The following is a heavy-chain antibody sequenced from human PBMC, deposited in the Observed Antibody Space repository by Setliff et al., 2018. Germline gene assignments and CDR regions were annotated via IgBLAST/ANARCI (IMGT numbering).Heavy chain of an antibody. CDR3: ARSGMPRLLYVGY. CDR1: GGSISSSY. V-gene: IGHV4-4*08. D-gene: IGHD2-21*01. CDR2: IYTSEST. J-gene: IGHJ4*02. Sequence: SETLSLTCAVSGGSISSSYWSWIRQPPGKGLEWIGDIYTSESTNYNPSLKSRVTMSVDTSKNHFSLRLSSLTAADTAVYYCARSGMPRLLYVGYWGLGTLVTVSS.